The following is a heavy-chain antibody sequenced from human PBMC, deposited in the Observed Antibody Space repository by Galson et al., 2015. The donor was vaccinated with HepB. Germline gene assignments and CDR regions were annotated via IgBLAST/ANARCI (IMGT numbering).Heavy chain of an antibody. D-gene: IGHD2-2*01. CDR1: GGTFSSYT. J-gene: IGHJ4*02. V-gene: IGHV1-69*02. CDR3: ARVDGYCSSTSCHGPFDY. Sequence: SVKVSCKASGGTFSSYTISWVRQAPGQGLEWMGRIIPILGIANYAQKFQGRVTITADESTSTAYMELSSLRSEDTAVYYCARVDGYCSSTSCHGPFDYWGQGTLVTVSS. CDR2: IIPILGIA.